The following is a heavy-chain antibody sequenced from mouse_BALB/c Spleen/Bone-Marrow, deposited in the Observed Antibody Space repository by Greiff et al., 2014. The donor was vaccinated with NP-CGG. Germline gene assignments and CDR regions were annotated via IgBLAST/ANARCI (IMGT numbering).Heavy chain of an antibody. V-gene: IGHV1-54*01. Sequence: QVQLQQSGAELVRPGTAVNVSCKASGYAFTNYLIHWVKQRPGQGLEWIGVINPGSGGANYNEKFKGKATLTADKSSCTAYMQLSSLTSDDSAVYFCAGFGRYYFDYWGQGTTLTVSS. J-gene: IGHJ2*01. CDR3: AGFGRYYFDY. CDR2: INPGSGGA. CDR1: GYAFTNYL.